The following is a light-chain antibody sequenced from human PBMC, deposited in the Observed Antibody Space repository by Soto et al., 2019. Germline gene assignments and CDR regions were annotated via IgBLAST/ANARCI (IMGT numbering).Light chain of an antibody. CDR1: QSITNF. V-gene: IGKV1-39*01. J-gene: IGKJ4*01. CDR3: QQSYTTPRLS. Sequence: DIELTQSPSSLSASVGDKLTITCRANQSITNFLNWYQKKPGEVPRLLIYAASRLGNGVPSRFSGSGSGTDFALTINSLQPKDFATYYSQQSYTTPRLSFGGGTRVDFK. CDR2: AAS.